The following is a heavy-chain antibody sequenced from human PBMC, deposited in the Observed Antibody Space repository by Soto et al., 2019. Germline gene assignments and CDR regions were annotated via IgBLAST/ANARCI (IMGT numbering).Heavy chain of an antibody. CDR1: GFTFDNAW. J-gene: IGHJ4*02. CDR3: TTAAPYESPFDY. D-gene: IGHD3-3*01. CDR2: IKTKTDAGTT. V-gene: IGHV3-15*01. Sequence: GGSLRLSCAASGFTFDNAWVSWVRQAPGKGLEWVGHIKTKTDAGTTDYAAPVKGRFTISRDDSKNTVYLQMNSLKIEDTGLYYCTTAAPYESPFDYWGQGTLVTVSS.